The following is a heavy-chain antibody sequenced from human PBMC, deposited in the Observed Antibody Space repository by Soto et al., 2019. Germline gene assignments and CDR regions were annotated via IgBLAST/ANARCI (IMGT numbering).Heavy chain of an antibody. D-gene: IGHD1-1*01. Sequence: EVQLLESGGGLVQPGGSLRLSCAASGFTFSAYAMGWVRQAPGKGLEWVSTIHGGGGSTHYADSVKGRFTISRADSKNTLYAQMYSLRAEDTAVYYCAKFEGNPLEYWYLDFWGRGTLVTVSS. V-gene: IGHV3-23*01. CDR3: AKFEGNPLEYWYLDF. J-gene: IGHJ2*01. CDR2: IHGGGGST. CDR1: GFTFSAYA.